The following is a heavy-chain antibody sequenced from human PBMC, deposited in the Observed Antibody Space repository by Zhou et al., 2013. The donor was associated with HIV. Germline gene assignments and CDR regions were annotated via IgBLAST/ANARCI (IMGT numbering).Heavy chain of an antibody. V-gene: IGHV1-2*02. CDR2: INPNTADT. Sequence: QVLLVQSGAEVKKPGASVKVSCKASGYTFTGYYMHWVRQAPGLGLEWMGWINPNTADTNYAQRFQGRVTMTRDTSINTAYMDLSRLTSDDTAVYYCARDQGERGPRGDYYFDYWGQGTLVTVSS. CDR3: ARDQGERGPRGDYYFDY. J-gene: IGHJ4*02. D-gene: IGHD2-21*01. CDR1: GYTFTGYY.